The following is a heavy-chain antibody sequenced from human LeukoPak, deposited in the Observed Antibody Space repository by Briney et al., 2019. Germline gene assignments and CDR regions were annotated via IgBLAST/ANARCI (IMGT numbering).Heavy chain of an antibody. V-gene: IGHV3-9*03. Sequence: GGSLRLSCAASGFTFDDYAMHWVRQAPGKGLEWVSGISWNSGSIGYADSVKGRFTISRDNAKNSLYLQMNSLRAEDMALYYCAKGAEAVAGTKFDPWGQGTLVTVSS. J-gene: IGHJ5*02. D-gene: IGHD6-19*01. CDR1: GFTFDDYA. CDR3: AKGAEAVAGTKFDP. CDR2: ISWNSGSI.